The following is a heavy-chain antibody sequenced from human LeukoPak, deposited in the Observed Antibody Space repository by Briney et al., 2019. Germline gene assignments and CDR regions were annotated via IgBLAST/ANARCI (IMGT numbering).Heavy chain of an antibody. Sequence: PGGSLRLSCAASGFTFSDYDMNWVRQAPGKGLEWVSSISSSSIYVSYADSVKGRYTISRDNAKNSLYLQMNSLRAEDTAVYYCASQFWWAAVAGTALDYWGQGTLVTVSS. CDR3: ASQFWWAAVAGTALDY. J-gene: IGHJ4*02. CDR2: ISSSSIYV. CDR1: GFTFSDYD. D-gene: IGHD6-19*01. V-gene: IGHV3-21*04.